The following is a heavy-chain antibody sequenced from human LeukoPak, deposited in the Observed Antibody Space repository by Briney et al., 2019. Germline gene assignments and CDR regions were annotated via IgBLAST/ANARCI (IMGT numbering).Heavy chain of an antibody. Sequence: ASGKVSCKASGYTFTSYGIAWVRQAPGQGIQWMGWISANNGDTSYSQKLQGRVTMTTDTSTNTAYMELRSLTSDDTAVYYCARDPPGLTLGSPGDYWGQGTLVIVSS. CDR1: GYTFTSYG. D-gene: IGHD3-16*01. V-gene: IGHV1-18*01. J-gene: IGHJ4*02. CDR2: ISANNGDT. CDR3: ARDPPGLTLGSPGDY.